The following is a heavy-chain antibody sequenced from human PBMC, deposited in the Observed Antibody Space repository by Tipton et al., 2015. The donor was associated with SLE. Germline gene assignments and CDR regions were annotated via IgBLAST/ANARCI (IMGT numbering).Heavy chain of an antibody. CDR3: ASGGYGSGSHYLGGWFDP. CDR1: GGFISSYY. J-gene: IGHJ5*02. CDR2: IYTSGST. Sequence: TLSLTCTVSGGFISSYYWSWIRQSPGKGLEWIGYIYTSGSTNYNPSLMSRVTISADTSKNQFSLKLSSVTAADTAVYYCASGGYGSGSHYLGGWFDPWGRGTLVTVSS. V-gene: IGHV4-4*08. D-gene: IGHD3-10*01.